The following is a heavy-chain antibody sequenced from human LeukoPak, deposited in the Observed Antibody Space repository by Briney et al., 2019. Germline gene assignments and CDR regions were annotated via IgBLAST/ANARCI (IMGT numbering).Heavy chain of an antibody. V-gene: IGHV4-59*08. CDR2: VYYSRSN. CDR3: ARQGDYRYPFDS. D-gene: IGHD3-16*02. Sequence: SETLSLTCTASGGSISSYYWSWIRQPPGKGLEWIGYVYYSRSNKYNPYIKRRVTISADTSKNQFSLRLTSVTAADTAVYYCARQGDYRYPFDSWGRGTLVTVSS. J-gene: IGHJ4*02. CDR1: GGSISSYY.